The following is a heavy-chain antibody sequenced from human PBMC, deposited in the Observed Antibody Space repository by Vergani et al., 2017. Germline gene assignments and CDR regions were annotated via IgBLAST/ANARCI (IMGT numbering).Heavy chain of an antibody. J-gene: IGHJ3*02. Sequence: EVQLVESGGGLVKPGGSLRLSCAASGFTFSSYSMNWVRQAPGKGLEWVSSISSSSSYIYYADSVKGRFTISRDNAKNSLYLQMNSLRAEDTAVYYCARVGYGDYGDAVDIWGQGTMVTVSS. D-gene: IGHD4-17*01. CDR2: ISSSSSYI. CDR3: ARVGYGDYGDAVDI. V-gene: IGHV3-21*01. CDR1: GFTFSSYS.